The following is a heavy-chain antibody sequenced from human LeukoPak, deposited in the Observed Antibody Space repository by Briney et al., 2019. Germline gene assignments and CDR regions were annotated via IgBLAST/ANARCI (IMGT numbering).Heavy chain of an antibody. D-gene: IGHD5-12*01. J-gene: IGHJ4*02. CDR1: GFTFGSYS. CDR2: ISSSSSYI. V-gene: IGHV3-21*01. CDR3: ARAAHGGYGYVDY. Sequence: GGSRRLSCAASGFTFGSYSMKWVRQAPGKGLEWVSSISSSSSYIYYADSVKGRFTISRDNAKNSLYLQMNSLRAEDTAVYYCARAAHGGYGYVDYWGQGTLVTVSS.